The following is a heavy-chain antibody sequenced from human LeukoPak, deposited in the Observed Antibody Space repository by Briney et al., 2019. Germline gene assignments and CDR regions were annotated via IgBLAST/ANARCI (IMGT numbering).Heavy chain of an antibody. D-gene: IGHD2-15*01. J-gene: IGHJ6*03. V-gene: IGHV3-21*01. CDR3: ARADLGYCSGGSCYSRGYYYYYYMDV. Sequence: PGGSLRLSCAASEFSVGSNYMTWVRQAPGKGLEWVSSISSSSSYIYYADSVKGRFTISRDNAKNSLYLQMNSLRAEDTAVYYCARADLGYCSGGSCYSRGYYYYYYMDVWGKGTTVTVSS. CDR2: ISSSSSYI. CDR1: EFSVGSNY.